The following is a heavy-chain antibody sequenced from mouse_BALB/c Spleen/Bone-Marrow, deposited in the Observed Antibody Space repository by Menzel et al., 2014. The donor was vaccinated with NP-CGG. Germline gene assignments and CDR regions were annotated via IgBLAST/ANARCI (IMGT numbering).Heavy chain of an antibody. Sequence: EVQLRQSGPELVKPGASVKISCKTSGYTFTEYTMHWVKPSHGKSLEWIGGINPNNGGTSYNQKFKGKATLTVDKSSSTAYMELRSLTSEDSAVYYCAREGYRYDEGGRYYAMDYWGQGTSVTVSS. CDR1: GYTFTEYT. CDR3: AREGYRYDEGGRYYAMDY. CDR2: INPNNGGT. J-gene: IGHJ4*01. V-gene: IGHV1-18*01. D-gene: IGHD2-14*01.